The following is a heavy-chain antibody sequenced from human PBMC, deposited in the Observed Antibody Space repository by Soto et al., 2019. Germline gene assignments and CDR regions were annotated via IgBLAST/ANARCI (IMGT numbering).Heavy chain of an antibody. CDR1: GFTFGDYA. V-gene: IGHV3-49*03. D-gene: IGHD5-18*01. Sequence: GGSLRLSCRASGFTFGDYAISLFRQDPGKWLEWVGFIRIKAYGGTTEYAASVKGRFTISRDDSKSIAYLQMNSLKTEDTAVYYCTSDGPKAWIQLWSTTPEFEYWGQGTLVTV. J-gene: IGHJ4*02. CDR3: TSDGPKAWIQLWSTTPEFEY. CDR2: IRIKAYGGTT.